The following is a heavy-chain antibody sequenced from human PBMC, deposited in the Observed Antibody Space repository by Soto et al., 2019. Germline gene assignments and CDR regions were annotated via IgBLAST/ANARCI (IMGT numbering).Heavy chain of an antibody. J-gene: IGHJ3*02. Sequence: QVQLVESGGGVVQPGRSLRLSCAASGFTFSSYGMHWVRQAPGKGLEWVAVIWYDGSNKYYADSVKGRFTISRDNSKNTLYLQMNSLRAEDTAVYYCARDWVYDSSGASDAFDIWGQGTTVTVSS. D-gene: IGHD3-22*01. V-gene: IGHV3-33*01. CDR3: ARDWVYDSSGASDAFDI. CDR2: IWYDGSNK. CDR1: GFTFSSYG.